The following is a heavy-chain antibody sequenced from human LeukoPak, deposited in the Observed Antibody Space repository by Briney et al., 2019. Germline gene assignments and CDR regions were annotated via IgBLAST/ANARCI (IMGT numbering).Heavy chain of an antibody. CDR2: ISSTAITI. CDR3: ARVLYTTSSGRVVCFI. J-gene: IGHJ4*02. D-gene: IGHD6-6*01. Sequence: PGGSLRLSCAASGFTLSGYNMNWVRQAPGKGLEWVSYISSTAITIYYAGSVKGRFTISRDNAENSLYLQMNSLRAEDTAVYYCARVLYTTSSGRVVCFIWGQGTIVT. V-gene: IGHV3-48*04. CDR1: GFTLSGYN.